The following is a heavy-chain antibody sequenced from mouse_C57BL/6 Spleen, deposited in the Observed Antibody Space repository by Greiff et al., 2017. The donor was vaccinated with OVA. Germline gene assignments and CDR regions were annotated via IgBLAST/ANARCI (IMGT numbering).Heavy chain of an antibody. CDR1: GYTFTDYN. D-gene: IGHD2-4*01. V-gene: IGHV1-18*01. CDR3: ARSPLYDYDGYFDV. Sequence: EVKLVESGPELVKPGASVKIPCKASGYTFTDYNMDWVKQSHGKSLEWIGDINPNNGGTIYNQKFKGKATLTVDKSSSTAYMELRSLTSEDTAVYYCARSPLYDYDGYFDVWGTGTTVTVSS. CDR2: INPNNGGT. J-gene: IGHJ1*03.